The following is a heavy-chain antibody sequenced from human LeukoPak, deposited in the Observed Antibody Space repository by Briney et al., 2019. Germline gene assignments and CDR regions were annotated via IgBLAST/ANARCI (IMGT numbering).Heavy chain of an antibody. J-gene: IGHJ4*02. CDR2: IYYSGST. D-gene: IGHD2-21*02. CDR1: GGSIRSGNYY. CDR3: ARTKGTHIVVVTAMNY. Sequence: SETLSLTCVVSGGSIRSGNYYWSWIRQPPGKGLEWIGYIYYSGSTYYNPSLKSRVTISVDTSKNQFSLKLSSVTAADTAVYYCARTKGTHIVVVTAMNYWGQGTLVTVSS. V-gene: IGHV4-31*11.